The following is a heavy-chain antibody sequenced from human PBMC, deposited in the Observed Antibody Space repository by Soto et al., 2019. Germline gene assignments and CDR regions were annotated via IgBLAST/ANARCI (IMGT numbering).Heavy chain of an antibody. J-gene: IGHJ3*02. CDR3: ARDRKRWLQRDAFDI. CDR1: GFTFSSYW. V-gene: IGHV3-74*01. Sequence: PGGSLRLSCAASGFTFSSYWMHWVRQAPGKGLVWVSRINSDGSSTSYADSVKGRFTISRDNAKNTLYLQMNSLRAEDTSVYYCARDRKRWLQRDAFDIWGQGTMVTVSS. D-gene: IGHD5-12*01. CDR2: INSDGSST.